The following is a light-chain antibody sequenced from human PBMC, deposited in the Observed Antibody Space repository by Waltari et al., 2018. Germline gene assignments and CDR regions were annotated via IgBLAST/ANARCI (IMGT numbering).Light chain of an antibody. CDR2: WAS. Sequence: DIVMTQSPDSLAVSLGERATINCKSSQSVLYRGNNENYLAWYQQKPGQPPKLLIYWASTRESGVPDRFSCSGSGTDFTLTISSLKAEDVAVYYCQQFYSTPLTFGGGTKVEIK. CDR3: QQFYSTPLT. V-gene: IGKV4-1*01. CDR1: QSVLYRGNNENY. J-gene: IGKJ4*01.